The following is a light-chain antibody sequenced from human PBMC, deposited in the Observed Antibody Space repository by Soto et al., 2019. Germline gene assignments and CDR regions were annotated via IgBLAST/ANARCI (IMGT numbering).Light chain of an antibody. CDR1: QSISSY. CDR2: AAS. CDR3: QQSYSTPRT. J-gene: IGKJ1*01. V-gene: IGKV1-39*01. Sequence: DIQMTQSPSSLSASVGDRVTITCRASQSISSYLNGYQQKPGKAPKLLIYAASSLQSGVPSRFSGSGSGTEFTLTISSLQPEDFATYYCQQSYSTPRTFGQGTKVEIK.